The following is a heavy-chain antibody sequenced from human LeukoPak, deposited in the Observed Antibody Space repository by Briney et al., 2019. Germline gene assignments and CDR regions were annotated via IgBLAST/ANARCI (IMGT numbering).Heavy chain of an antibody. CDR3: ARGGVVQDQNNWFDP. CDR1: GGSISSGGYY. D-gene: IGHD2-15*01. CDR2: IYYSGST. V-gene: IGHV4-31*03. J-gene: IGHJ5*02. Sequence: TLSLTCTVSGGSISSGGYYWSWIRQHPGKGLEWIGYIYYSGSTYYNPSLKSRVTISVDTSKNQFSLKLSSVTAADTAVYYCARGGVVQDQNNWFDPWGQGTLVTVSS.